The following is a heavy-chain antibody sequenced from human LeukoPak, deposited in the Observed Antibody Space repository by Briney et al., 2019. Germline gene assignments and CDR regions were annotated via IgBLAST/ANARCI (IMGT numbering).Heavy chain of an antibody. CDR1: GFTFSNAW. D-gene: IGHD3-3*01. CDR2: IKGKTDGGTT. J-gene: IGHJ4*02. Sequence: GGSLRLSCAASGFTFSNAWMSWVRQAPGKGLECVGRIKGKTDGGTTDYGARVNVIFTISRNDSKNTLYLQMNSLKTEDTAVYYCTTDSYYDFWSGYSPSYYFDYWGQGTLVTVSS. CDR3: TTDSYYDFWSGYSPSYYFDY. V-gene: IGHV3-15*01.